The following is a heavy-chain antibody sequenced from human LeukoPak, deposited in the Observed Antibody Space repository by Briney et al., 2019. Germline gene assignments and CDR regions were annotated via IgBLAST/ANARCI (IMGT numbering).Heavy chain of an antibody. Sequence: VSGPTLVNPTQTLTLTCTFSGFALTTSGVGVGWIRQPPAKALEWLALIYWDDDKRYSPSLKSRLTITKDTSKNQVVLTMTNMDPVDTATYYCARITIFEQIFDYWGQGTLVTVSS. CDR1: GFALTTSGVG. J-gene: IGHJ4*02. CDR3: ARITIFEQIFDY. V-gene: IGHV2-5*02. CDR2: IYWDDDK. D-gene: IGHD3-9*01.